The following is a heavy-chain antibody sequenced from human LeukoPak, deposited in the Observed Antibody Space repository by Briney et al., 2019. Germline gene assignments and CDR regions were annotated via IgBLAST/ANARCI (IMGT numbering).Heavy chain of an antibody. D-gene: IGHD5-24*01. CDR3: ARDGYNQGAFDI. CDR1: GGSISSYY. Sequence: SETLSLTCTVSGGSISSYYWSWIRQPPGKGLDWIGYIYYSGSTNYNPSLKSRVTISVDTSKNQFSLKLSSVTAADTAVYYCARDGYNQGAFDIWGQGTMVTVSS. CDR2: IYYSGST. J-gene: IGHJ3*02. V-gene: IGHV4-59*01.